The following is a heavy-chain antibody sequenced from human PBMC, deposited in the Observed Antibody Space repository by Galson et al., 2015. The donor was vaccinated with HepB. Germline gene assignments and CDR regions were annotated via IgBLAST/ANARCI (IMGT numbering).Heavy chain of an antibody. CDR1: GFTFSDYG. D-gene: IGHD1-1*01. Sequence: SLRLSCAASGFTFSDYGMNWVRQAPGKGLEWVSYISSSSSSIYYADSVKGRFTISRDNAKNSLYLQMNSLRAEDTAVYYCARISRKNEVYWGQGTLVTVSS. CDR2: ISSSSSSI. CDR3: ARISRKNEVY. J-gene: IGHJ4*02. V-gene: IGHV3-48*01.